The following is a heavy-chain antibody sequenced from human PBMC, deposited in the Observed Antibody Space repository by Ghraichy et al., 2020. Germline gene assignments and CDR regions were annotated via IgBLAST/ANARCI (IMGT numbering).Heavy chain of an antibody. CDR2: MNQDGSEQ. V-gene: IGHV3-7*01. J-gene: IGHJ4*02. Sequence: GGSLRLSCAASGFTFSNYWMTWVRQAPGKGLEWVANMNQDGSEQYYVNSVKGRFTISRDNAKNSLYLQMNNLRAEDTAVYYCARDRHIVMDGRRRGNWGQGLLVNVSS. CDR3: ARDRHIVMDGRRRGN. CDR1: GFTFSNYW. D-gene: IGHD5-12*01.